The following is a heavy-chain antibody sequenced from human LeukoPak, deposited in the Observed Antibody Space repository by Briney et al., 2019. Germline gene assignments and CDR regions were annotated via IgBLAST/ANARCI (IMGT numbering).Heavy chain of an antibody. V-gene: IGHV4-59*08. CDR3: ARLRGSRVFDY. J-gene: IGHJ4*02. CDR1: GGSISSYY. CDR2: IYYSGST. D-gene: IGHD3-10*01. Sequence: SETLSLTCTVSGGSISSYYWSWIRQPPGKGLEWIGYIYYSGSTNCNPSLKSRVTIPVDTSKNQFSLKLSSVTAADTAVYYCARLRGSRVFDYWGQGTLVTVSS.